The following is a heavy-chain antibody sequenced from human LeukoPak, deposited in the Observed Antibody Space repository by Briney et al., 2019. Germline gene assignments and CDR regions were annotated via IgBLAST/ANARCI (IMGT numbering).Heavy chain of an antibody. J-gene: IGHJ4*02. D-gene: IGHD3-22*01. CDR1: GFTFSSYG. V-gene: IGHV3-23*01. CDR2: ISGSGGST. CDR3: ATYYYDSSGYFVRVGYYFDY. Sequence: GGSLRLSCAASGFTFSSYGMSWVRQAPGKGLEWVSAISGSGGSTYYADSVKGRFTISRDNSKNTLYLQMNSLRAEDTAVYYCATYYYDSSGYFVRVGYYFDYWGQGTLVTVSS.